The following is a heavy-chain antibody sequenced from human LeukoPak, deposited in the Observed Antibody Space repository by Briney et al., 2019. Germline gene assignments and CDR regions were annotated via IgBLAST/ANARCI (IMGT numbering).Heavy chain of an antibody. CDR1: GGSFSGYY. V-gene: IGHV4-34*01. D-gene: IGHD1-26*01. CDR3: ARWEGGSYYDFDS. CDR2: INHSGST. Sequence: SETLSLTCAVYGGSFSGYYWSWIRQPPGKGLEWIGEINHSGSTNYNPSLKSRVTISVDTSKNQFSLKLSSVTAADTAVYYCARWEGGSYYDFDSWDEGTLVTVSS. J-gene: IGHJ4*02.